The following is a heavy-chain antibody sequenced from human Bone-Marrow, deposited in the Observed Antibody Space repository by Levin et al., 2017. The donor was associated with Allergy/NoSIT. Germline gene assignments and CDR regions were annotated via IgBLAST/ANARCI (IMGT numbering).Heavy chain of an antibody. J-gene: IGHJ4*02. CDR1: GFTSSDFH. CDR3: ARGGLELWLTVFDY. CDR2: ISSSGKTK. V-gene: IGHV3-11*01. D-gene: IGHD3-10*01. Sequence: GGSLRLSCAASGFTSSDFHISWIRQAPGKGLEWVSHISSSGKTKYYADSVKGRFTISRDSANNSLYLQMNNLRAEDTAVYYCARGGLELWLTVFDYWGQGTLVTVSS.